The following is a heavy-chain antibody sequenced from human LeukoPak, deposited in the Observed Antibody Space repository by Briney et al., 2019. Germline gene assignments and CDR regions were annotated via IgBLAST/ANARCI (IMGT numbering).Heavy chain of an antibody. J-gene: IGHJ4*02. CDR2: IDSGVSST. D-gene: IGHD4-17*01. CDR1: GFTFSSYW. V-gene: IGHV3-74*01. CDR3: TRGRYYFDY. Sequence: GGSLRLSCAASGFTFSSYWLHWVRQAPGKGLVWVSRIDSGVSSTIYADSVKGRFTISRDNAKNTLYLQMNSLRAEDTAVYYCTRGRYYFDYWGQGTLVTVSS.